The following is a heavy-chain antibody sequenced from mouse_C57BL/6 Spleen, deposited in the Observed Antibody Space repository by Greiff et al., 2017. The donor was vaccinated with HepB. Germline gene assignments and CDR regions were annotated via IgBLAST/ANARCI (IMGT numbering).Heavy chain of an antibody. CDR2: IYPGDGDT. CDR1: GYAFSSYW. Sequence: VQRVESGAELVKPGASVKISCKASGYAFSSYWMNWVKQRPGKGLEWIGQIYPGDGDTNYNGKFKGKATLTADKSSSTAYMQLSSLTSEDSAVYFCARQGDYDNYYAMDYWGQGTSVTVSS. D-gene: IGHD2-4*01. V-gene: IGHV1-80*01. CDR3: ARQGDYDNYYAMDY. J-gene: IGHJ4*01.